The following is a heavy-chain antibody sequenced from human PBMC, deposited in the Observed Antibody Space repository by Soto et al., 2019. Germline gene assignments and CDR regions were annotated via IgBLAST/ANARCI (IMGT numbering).Heavy chain of an antibody. CDR2: IIPIFGIA. CDR1: GGTFSRYS. Sequence: QVQLVQSGAEVKKPGSSVKVSCKASGGTFSRYSITWVRQAPGHGLEWIGRIIPIFGIASYAQKFQGRVTITADESTSTAYMEVSSLRAYDTAVYYCAREDRDRETGLVPAAIDGMDVWGQGTTVTVSS. D-gene: IGHD2-2*01. V-gene: IGHV1-69*02. J-gene: IGHJ6*02. CDR3: AREDRDRETGLVPAAIDGMDV.